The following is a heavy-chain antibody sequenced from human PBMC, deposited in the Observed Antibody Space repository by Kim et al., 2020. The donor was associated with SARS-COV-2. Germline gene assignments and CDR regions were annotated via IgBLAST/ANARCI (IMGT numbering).Heavy chain of an antibody. D-gene: IGHD3-3*01. CDR3: ARDPPYDFWSGYGNYGMDV. Sequence: GGSLRLSCAASGFTFSSYGMHWVRQAPGKGLEWVAVIWYDGSNKYYADSVKDRFTISRDNSKNTLYLQMNSLRAEDTAVYYCARDPPYDFWSGYGNYGMDVWGQGTTVTVSS. CDR1: GFTFSSYG. CDR2: IWYDGSNK. J-gene: IGHJ6*02. V-gene: IGHV3-33*01.